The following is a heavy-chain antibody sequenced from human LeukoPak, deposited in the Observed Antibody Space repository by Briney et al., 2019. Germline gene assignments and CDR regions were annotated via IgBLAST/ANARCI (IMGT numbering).Heavy chain of an antibody. J-gene: IGHJ6*03. Sequence: GGSLRLSCVASGFIFGSYGMHWVRQAPGKGLGWVAVIWYDGRNKYYADSVKGRFTISRDNSKNTLYLQMNSLRAEDTAVYYCASTITGYYYMDVWGKGTTVTVSS. CDR1: GFIFGSYG. CDR3: ASTITGYYYMDV. CDR2: IWYDGRNK. D-gene: IGHD5-24*01. V-gene: IGHV3-33*01.